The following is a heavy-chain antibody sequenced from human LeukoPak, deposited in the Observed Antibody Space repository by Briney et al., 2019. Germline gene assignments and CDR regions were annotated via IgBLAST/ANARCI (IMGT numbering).Heavy chain of an antibody. CDR1: GGSISSYY. D-gene: IGHD6-19*01. Sequence: SETLSLTCTVSGGSISSYYWSWIRQPPGKGLEWIGYIYYSGSTNYNPSLKSRVTISVDTSKYQFSLKLSSVTAADTAVYYCARVGIAVAGRAFDIWGQGTMVTVSS. CDR2: IYYSGST. J-gene: IGHJ3*02. V-gene: IGHV4-59*01. CDR3: ARVGIAVAGRAFDI.